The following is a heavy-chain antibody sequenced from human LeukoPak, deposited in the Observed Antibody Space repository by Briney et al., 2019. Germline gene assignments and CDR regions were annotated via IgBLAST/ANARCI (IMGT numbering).Heavy chain of an antibody. V-gene: IGHV3-74*01. CDR3: ARVGGYCSSVSNCYGDY. D-gene: IGHD2-2*03. Sequence: PGGSLRLSCAASGFTFSSYWMHWVRQAPGKGLVWVSRINTDGSSTSYADSVKGRFTISRDNAKNSLYLQMNSLRVEDTAVYYCARVGGYCSSVSNCYGDYWGQGTLVTVSS. CDR1: GFTFSSYW. J-gene: IGHJ4*02. CDR2: INTDGSST.